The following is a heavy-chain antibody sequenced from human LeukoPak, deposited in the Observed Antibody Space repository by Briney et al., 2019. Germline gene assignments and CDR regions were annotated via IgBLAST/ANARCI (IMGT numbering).Heavy chain of an antibody. CDR2: IKQEGSEK. D-gene: IGHD2-15*01. J-gene: IGHJ5*02. Sequence: HPGGSLRLSCAASGFTFSSYWMSWVRQAPGKGREWVANIKQEGSEKYYVDSVKGRFTISRDNAKNSLYLQMNSLRAEDTAVYYCARITLGYCSGGSCYRAFDPWGQGTLVTVSS. V-gene: IGHV3-7*01. CDR3: ARITLGYCSGGSCYRAFDP. CDR1: GFTFSSYW.